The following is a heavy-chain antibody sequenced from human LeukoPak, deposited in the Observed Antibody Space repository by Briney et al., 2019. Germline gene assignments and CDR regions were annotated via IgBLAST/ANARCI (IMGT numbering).Heavy chain of an antibody. J-gene: IGHJ4*02. CDR2: IKQDGSEK. D-gene: IGHD3-3*01. V-gene: IGHV3-7*01. CDR1: GFTFSSYW. Sequence: GGSLRLSCAASGFTFSSYWMSWVRQAPGKGLEWVANIKQDGSEKYYVDSVKGRFTISRDNAKNSLDLQMSSLRAEDTAVYYCAKGSGLLRFLDYWGQGTLVTVSS. CDR3: AKGSGLLRFLDY.